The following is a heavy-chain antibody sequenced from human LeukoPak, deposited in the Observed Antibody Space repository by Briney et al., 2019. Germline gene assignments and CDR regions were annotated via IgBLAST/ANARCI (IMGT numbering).Heavy chain of an antibody. Sequence: GGPLRLSCAASGFTFHDYAMHWVRQVPGKGLEWVSGITWNSGSVLYADSVMGRFTISRDNSKNSLYLQMNSLRPEDMAVYYCAKGLGVASLIVDALDMWGQGTMVTV. CDR2: ITWNSGSV. D-gene: IGHD3/OR15-3a*01. CDR3: AKGLGVASLIVDALDM. J-gene: IGHJ3*02. V-gene: IGHV3-9*03. CDR1: GFTFHDYA.